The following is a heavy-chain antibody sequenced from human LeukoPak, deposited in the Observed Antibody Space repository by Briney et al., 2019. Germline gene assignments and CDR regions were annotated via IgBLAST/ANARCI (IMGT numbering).Heavy chain of an antibody. CDR3: ARGLADCSSSSCLPCGVDV. D-gene: IGHD2-2*01. CDR2: INWSGTSA. Sequence: GGSLRLSCAASGFTFDDYAIIWVRQRPGRGLEWVSSINWSGTSADYADSVKARFTISRDNAKNSLYLQMNSLRGEDTAFYHCARGLADCSSSSCLPCGVDVWGQGTTVTVSS. J-gene: IGHJ6*02. V-gene: IGHV3-20*01. CDR1: GFTFDDYA.